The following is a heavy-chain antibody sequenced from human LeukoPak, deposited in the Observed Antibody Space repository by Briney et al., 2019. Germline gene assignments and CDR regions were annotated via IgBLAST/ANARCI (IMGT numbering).Heavy chain of an antibody. D-gene: IGHD3-10*01. J-gene: IGHJ1*01. CDR2: ISGSGGST. V-gene: IGHV3-23*01. CDR3: AKDVSYYYGSGSSFQH. Sequence: GGSLRLSCAASGLTFSSYAMSWVRQAPGKGLEWVSAISGSGGSTYYADSVKGRFTISRDNSKNTLYLQMNSLRAEDTAVYYCAKDVSYYYGSGSSFQHWGQGTLVAVSS. CDR1: GLTFSSYA.